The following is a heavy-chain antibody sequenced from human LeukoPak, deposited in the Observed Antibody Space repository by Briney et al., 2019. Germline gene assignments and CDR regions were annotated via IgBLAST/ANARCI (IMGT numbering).Heavy chain of an antibody. CDR1: GGAITSDNW. J-gene: IGHJ4*02. CDR3: ASTSAMVYFDY. V-gene: IGHV4-4*02. Sequence: PSETLSLTCAVSGGAITSDNWWTWVRQPPGKGLEWIGEIFHSGSTNSNPSLKSRVTISVDTSKNQFSLKLSSVTAADTAVYYCASTSAMVYFDYWGQGTLVTVSS. D-gene: IGHD5-18*01. CDR2: IFHSGST.